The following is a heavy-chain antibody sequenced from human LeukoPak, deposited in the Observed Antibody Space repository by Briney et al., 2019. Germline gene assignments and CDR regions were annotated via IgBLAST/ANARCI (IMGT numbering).Heavy chain of an antibody. CDR3: ARDSTSNAFDI. V-gene: IGHV4-39*07. D-gene: IGHD2-2*01. CDR2: IYYSGST. CDR1: GGSIGSSSYY. J-gene: IGHJ3*02. Sequence: SETLSLTCAVSGGSIGSSSYYWGWIRQPPGKGLEWIGSIYYSGSTYYNPSLKSRVTISVDTSKNQFSLKLSSVTAADTAVYYCARDSTSNAFDIWGQGTMVTVSS.